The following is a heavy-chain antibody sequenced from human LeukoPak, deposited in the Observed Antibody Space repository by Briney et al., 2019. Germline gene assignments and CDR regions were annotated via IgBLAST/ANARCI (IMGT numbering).Heavy chain of an antibody. D-gene: IGHD1-1*01. J-gene: IGHJ5*02. V-gene: IGHV4-4*07. CDR2: IYTSGST. CDR3: ARVGTTGTTLDP. CDR1: GGSISSYY. Sequence: PSETLSLTXTVSGGSISSYYWSRIRQPAGKGLEWIGRIYTSGSTNYNPSLKSRVTMSVDTSKNQFSLKLSSVTAADTAVYYCARVGTTGTTLDPWGQGTLVTVSS.